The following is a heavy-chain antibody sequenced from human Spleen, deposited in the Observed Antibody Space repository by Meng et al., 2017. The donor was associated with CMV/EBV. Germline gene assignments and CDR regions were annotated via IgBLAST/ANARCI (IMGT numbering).Heavy chain of an antibody. J-gene: IGHJ6*02. D-gene: IGHD1-1*01. V-gene: IGHV3-7*03. CDR3: ARHQLGRRQPTIFNHYYGLDV. Sequence: GGSLRLSCAASGFTFSSYWMSWVRQAPGKGLEWVANIKQDGSEKYYVDSVKGRFTMSRDNAKKSLYLQMNSLRAEDTAVYYCARHQLGRRQPTIFNHYYGLDVWGQGTTVTVSS. CDR1: GFTFSSYW. CDR2: IKQDGSEK.